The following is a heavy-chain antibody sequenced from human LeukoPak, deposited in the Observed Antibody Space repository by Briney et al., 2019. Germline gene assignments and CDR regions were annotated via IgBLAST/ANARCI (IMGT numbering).Heavy chain of an antibody. J-gene: IGHJ4*02. CDR2: ITNSGTTI. CDR1: GFTFTDYY. D-gene: IGHD3-22*01. CDR3: ARDEGGYYDSSAIGHFDY. V-gene: IGHV3-11*04. Sequence: GGSLRLSCAASGFTFTDYYMSWIRQAPGKGLEWVSYITNSGTTIYYADSVKGRFTISRDNAKNSLYLQMNSLRAEDTAVYYCARDEGGYYDSSAIGHFDYWGQGTLVTVSS.